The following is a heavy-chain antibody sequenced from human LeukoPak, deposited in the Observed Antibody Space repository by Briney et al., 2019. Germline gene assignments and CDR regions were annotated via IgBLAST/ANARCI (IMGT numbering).Heavy chain of an antibody. J-gene: IGHJ6*03. CDR3: ARDVTVRFLEWFNYMDV. Sequence: GASVKVSCKASGYTFTGYYMHWVRQAPGQGLEWMGWINPNSGGTNYAQKFQGRVTMTRDTSISTAYMELSRLRSDDTAVYYCARDVTVRFLEWFNYMDVWAKGTTVTVSS. CDR2: INPNSGGT. D-gene: IGHD3-3*01. CDR1: GYTFTGYY. V-gene: IGHV1-2*02.